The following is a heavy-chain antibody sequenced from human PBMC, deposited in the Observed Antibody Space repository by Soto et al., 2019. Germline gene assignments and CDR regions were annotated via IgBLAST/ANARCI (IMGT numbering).Heavy chain of an antibody. J-gene: IGHJ6*02. V-gene: IGHV4-4*02. Sequence: QVQLQESGPGLVKPSGTLSLTCAVSGGSISSSYWWSWVRQPPGKGLEWIGEIYHSGSTNYNTSLTSRVTTSVDTSKTQFSLKVPSVTAADTAVYYCARVSGSYYYGMDVWGQGTTVTVSS. CDR1: GGSISSSYW. CDR3: ARVSGSYYYGMDV. CDR2: IYHSGST.